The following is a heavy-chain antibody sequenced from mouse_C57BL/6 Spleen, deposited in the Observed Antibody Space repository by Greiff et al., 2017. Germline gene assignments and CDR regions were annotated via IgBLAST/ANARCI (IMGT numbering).Heavy chain of an antibody. Sequence: EVQLQQSGPELVKPGASVKISCKASGYTFTDYYMNWVKQSHGKSLEWIGDINPNNGGTSYNQKFKGKATLTVDKSSSTAYMELRSLTSEDSAVYCCAGGSSRSYWYCDVWGTGTTVTVSS. CDR3: AGGSSRSYWYCDV. CDR1: GYTFTDYY. D-gene: IGHD1-1*01. J-gene: IGHJ1*03. CDR2: INPNNGGT. V-gene: IGHV1-26*01.